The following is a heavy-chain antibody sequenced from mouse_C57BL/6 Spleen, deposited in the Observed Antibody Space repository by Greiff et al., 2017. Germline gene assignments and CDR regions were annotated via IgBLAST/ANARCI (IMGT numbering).Heavy chain of an antibody. Sequence: QVQLQQSGAELVRPGTSVKVSCKASGYAFTNYLIEWVKQRPGQGLEWIGVINPGSGGTNYNEKVKGKATLTADKSSSTAYMQLSSLTSEDSAVYFCARGNYYGSSYGYFDVWGTGTTVTVSS. V-gene: IGHV1-54*01. CDR1: GYAFTNYL. D-gene: IGHD1-1*01. CDR2: INPGSGGT. J-gene: IGHJ1*03. CDR3: ARGNYYGSSYGYFDV.